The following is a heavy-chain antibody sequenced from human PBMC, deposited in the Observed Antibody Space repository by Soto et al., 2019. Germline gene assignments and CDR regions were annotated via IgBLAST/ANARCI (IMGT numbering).Heavy chain of an antibody. CDR2: IYPGDSDT. V-gene: IGHV5-51*01. J-gene: IGHJ4*02. CDR1: GYSFTSYW. Sequence: GESLKISCKGSGYSFTSYWIGWVRQMPGKGLEWMGIIYPGDSDTRYSPSFQGQVTISADKSISTAYLQWSSLRASDTAMYYCARGRRESLSAAASDYWGQGTLVTVSS. D-gene: IGHD6-13*01. CDR3: ARGRRESLSAAASDY.